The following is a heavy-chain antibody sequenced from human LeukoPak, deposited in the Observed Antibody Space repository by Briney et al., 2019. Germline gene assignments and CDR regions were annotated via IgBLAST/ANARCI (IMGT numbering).Heavy chain of an antibody. Sequence: GGSLRLSCTASGFTFGDYAMSWVRQAPGKGLEWVGFITSKAYGGTTEYAASVKGRFSISRDDSKSIAYLQMNSLKTEDTAVYYCTRGYDSGVYWGTSDIWGQGTMVTVSS. CDR3: TRGYDSGVYWGTSDI. J-gene: IGHJ3*02. CDR2: ITSKAYGGTT. CDR1: GFTFGDYA. V-gene: IGHV3-49*04. D-gene: IGHD3-22*01.